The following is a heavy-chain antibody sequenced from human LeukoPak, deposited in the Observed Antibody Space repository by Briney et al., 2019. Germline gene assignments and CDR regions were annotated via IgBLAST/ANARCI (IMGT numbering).Heavy chain of an antibody. D-gene: IGHD3-3*01. Sequence: VASVKVSCKASGYTFTSYDINWVRQATGQGLEWMGWMNPNSGNTGYAQKFQGRVTITRNTSISTAYMELSSLRSEDTAVYYCARRSLTYYDFWSGYYTGSLYDSWFDPWGQGTLVTVSS. CDR3: ARRSLTYYDFWSGYYTGSLYDSWFDP. V-gene: IGHV1-8*03. CDR1: GYTFTSYD. CDR2: MNPNSGNT. J-gene: IGHJ5*02.